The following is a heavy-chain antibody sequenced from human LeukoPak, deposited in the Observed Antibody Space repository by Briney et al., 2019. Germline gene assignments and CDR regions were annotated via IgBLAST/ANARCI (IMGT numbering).Heavy chain of an antibody. Sequence: PGGSLRLSCAASGFTFSSYGMYWVRQAPGKGLEWVAVISYDGSNKYYADSVKGRFTISRDNSKNTLYLQMNSLRAEDTAVYYCAKNIVVVPAAIWFDPWGQGTLVTVSS. CDR3: AKNIVVVPAAIWFDP. CDR1: GFTFSSYG. CDR2: ISYDGSNK. J-gene: IGHJ5*02. V-gene: IGHV3-30*18. D-gene: IGHD2-2*01.